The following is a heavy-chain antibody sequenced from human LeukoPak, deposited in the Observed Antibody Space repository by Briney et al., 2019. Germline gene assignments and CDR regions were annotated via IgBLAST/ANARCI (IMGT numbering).Heavy chain of an antibody. D-gene: IGHD6-13*01. CDR1: GGSISSGSYY. CDR2: IYTSGST. CDR3: ASTGYSKGGYYYGMDV. V-gene: IGHV4-61*02. Sequence: KSSQTLSLTCTVSGGSISSGSYYWSWIRQPAGKGLEWIGRIYTSGSTNYNPSLKSRVTISVDTSKNQFSLKLSSVTAADTAVYYCASTGYSKGGYYYGMDVWGQGTTVTVSS. J-gene: IGHJ6*02.